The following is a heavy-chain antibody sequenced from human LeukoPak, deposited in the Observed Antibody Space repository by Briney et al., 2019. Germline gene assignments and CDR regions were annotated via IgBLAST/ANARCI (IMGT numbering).Heavy chain of an antibody. CDR1: GGSISSSSYS. CDR2: IYYSGST. Sequence: SETLSLTCTVSGGSISSSSYSWGWIRQPPGKGLEWIGSIYYSGSTYYNPSLESRVTISVDTSKNQFSLKLSSVTAADTAVYYCASSYGSGSYYDYWGQGTLVTVSS. CDR3: ASSYGSGSYYDY. J-gene: IGHJ4*02. D-gene: IGHD3-10*01. V-gene: IGHV4-39*07.